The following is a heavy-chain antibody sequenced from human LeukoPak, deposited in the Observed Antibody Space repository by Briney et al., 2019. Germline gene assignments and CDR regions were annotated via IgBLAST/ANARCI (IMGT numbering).Heavy chain of an antibody. CDR3: ARPVDTASLVN. CDR1: GYTFINYY. V-gene: IGHV1-46*01. CDR2: INPSGGSA. Sequence: VASVKVSCKAPGYTFINYYMHWVRQAPGQGLEWMGIINPSGGSAYYAQKFQGRVTMTSDVSTSTFHMELSSLRSEDTAVYYCARPVDTASLVNWGQGTLVTVSS. J-gene: IGHJ4*02. D-gene: IGHD5-18*01.